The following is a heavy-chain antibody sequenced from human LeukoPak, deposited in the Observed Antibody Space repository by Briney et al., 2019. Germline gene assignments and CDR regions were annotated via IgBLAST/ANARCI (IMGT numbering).Heavy chain of an antibody. CDR2: IYTSGST. D-gene: IGHD6-13*01. Sequence: SETLSLTCTVSGGSISSGNYYWSWIRQPAGKGLEWIGRIYTSGSTNYNPSLKSRVTISVDTSKNQFSLKLCSVTAADTAVYYCVRVRIAAAANWFDPWGQGTLVTVSS. CDR3: VRVRIAAAANWFDP. J-gene: IGHJ5*02. CDR1: GGSISSGNYY. V-gene: IGHV4-61*02.